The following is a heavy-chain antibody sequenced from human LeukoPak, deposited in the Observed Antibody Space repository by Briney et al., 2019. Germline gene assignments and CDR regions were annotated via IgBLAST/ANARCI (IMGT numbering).Heavy chain of an antibody. Sequence: PGGSLRLSCAASGFTFSSYWMSWVRQAPGKGLEWVANINQGGSEKYYVDSVKGRFTISRDNAKNSVYLQMNSLRAEDTAVYYCAREAAAAHPDYWGQGTLVVVSA. CDR2: INQGGSEK. V-gene: IGHV3-7*05. J-gene: IGHJ4*02. D-gene: IGHD6-13*01. CDR3: AREAAAAHPDY. CDR1: GFTFSSYW.